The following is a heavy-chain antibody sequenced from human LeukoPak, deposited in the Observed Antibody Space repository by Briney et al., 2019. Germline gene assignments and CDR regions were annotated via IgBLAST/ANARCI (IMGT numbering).Heavy chain of an antibody. CDR1: GGTFSSYA. CDR2: IIPIFGTA. J-gene: IGHJ4*02. CDR3: ARVRDDFWSGYQDY. D-gene: IGHD3-3*01. Sequence: ASVKVSCKASGGTFSSYAISWVRQAPGQGLEWMGGIIPIFGTANYAQKFQARVTITTDESTSTAYMELSSLRSEDTAVYYCARVRDDFWSGYQDYWGQGTLVTVSS. V-gene: IGHV1-69*05.